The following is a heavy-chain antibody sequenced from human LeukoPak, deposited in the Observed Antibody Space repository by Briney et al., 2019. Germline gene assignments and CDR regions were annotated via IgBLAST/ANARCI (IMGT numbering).Heavy chain of an antibody. V-gene: IGHV1-2*02. CDR3: ARDLSNWNQDYYYYYTDV. J-gene: IGHJ6*03. CDR2: INPNSGGT. D-gene: IGHD1-20*01. Sequence: ASVKVSCKASGYTFTGYYMHWVRQAPGQGLEWMGWINPNSGGTNYAQKFQGRVTMTRDTSISTAYMELSRLRSDDTAVYYCARDLSNWNQDYYYYYTDVWGKGTTVTVSS. CDR1: GYTFTGYY.